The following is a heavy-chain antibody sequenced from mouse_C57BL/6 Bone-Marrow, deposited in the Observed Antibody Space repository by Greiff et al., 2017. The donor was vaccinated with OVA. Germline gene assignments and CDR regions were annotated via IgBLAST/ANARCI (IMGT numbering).Heavy chain of an antibody. CDR2: IYPGDGDT. Sequence: QVQLQQSGPELVKPGASVKLSCKASGYTFTSYDINWVKQRPGQGLEWIGWIYPGDGDTNYNGKFKGKATLTADTSSSTAYMQLSSLTSEDSAVYYCAREEYCDYCDYWGQGTTLTVSS. V-gene: IGHV1-66*01. CDR1: GYTFTSYD. D-gene: IGHD5-2*01. CDR3: AREEYCDYCDY. J-gene: IGHJ2*01.